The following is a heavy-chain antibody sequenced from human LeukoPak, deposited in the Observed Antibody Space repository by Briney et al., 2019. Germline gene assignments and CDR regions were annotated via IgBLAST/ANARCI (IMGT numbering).Heavy chain of an antibody. V-gene: IGHV1-2*02. CDR3: ARDGYNYEGFDY. D-gene: IGHD5-24*01. Sequence: ASVKVSCKASGYTFTGYYMHWVRQAPGQGLEWMGWINPNSGGTNYAQKFQGRVTMTRGTSISTAYMELSRLRSDDTAVYYCARDGYNYEGFDYWGQGTLVTVSS. CDR1: GYTFTGYY. CDR2: INPNSGGT. J-gene: IGHJ4*02.